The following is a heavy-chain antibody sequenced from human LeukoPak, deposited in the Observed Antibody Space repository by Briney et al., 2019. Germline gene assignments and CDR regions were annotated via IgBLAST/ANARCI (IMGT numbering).Heavy chain of an antibody. CDR1: GFTFDDYA. V-gene: IGHV3-9*01. J-gene: IGHJ4*02. D-gene: IGHD3-10*01. CDR3: ARDRGSGDYSYYFDC. CDR2: ISWNSGSI. Sequence: HPGRSLRLSCAASGFTFDDYAMHWVRQAPGKGLEWVSGISWNSGSIGYADSVKGRFTISRDNAKNSLYLQLNSLRAEDTAVYYCARDRGSGDYSYYFDCWGQGTLVTVSS.